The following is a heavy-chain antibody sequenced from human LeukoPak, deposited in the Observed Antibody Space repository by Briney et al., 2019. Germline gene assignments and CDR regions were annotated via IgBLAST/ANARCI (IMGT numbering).Heavy chain of an antibody. CDR1: GWSFNDYY. CDR3: ARGQYCSTTTCYSARRYFDF. D-gene: IGHD2-2*01. Sequence: SETLSLTCAVYGWSFNDYYWTWIRQPPGKGLEWIAEISDSGSTNSNSSLRSRVAISLDTSKNQFSLRLTSVTAADTAVYYCARGQYCSTTTCYSARRYFDFWGQGTLVTVSS. V-gene: IGHV4-34*01. CDR2: ISDSGST. J-gene: IGHJ4*02.